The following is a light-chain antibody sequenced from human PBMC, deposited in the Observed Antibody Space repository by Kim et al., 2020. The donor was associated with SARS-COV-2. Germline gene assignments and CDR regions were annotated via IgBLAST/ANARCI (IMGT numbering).Light chain of an antibody. V-gene: IGLV2-8*01. J-gene: IGLJ2*01. CDR3: SSYAGNNIVV. Sequence: GQSVSSSWTGTGSDVGDYDYCSWYQQHPGKAPKLIIYEVTKRPSGVPDRFAGSKAGNTASLTVSGLQAEDEADFYCSSYAGNNIVVFGGGTQLTVL. CDR2: EVT. CDR1: GSDVGDYDY.